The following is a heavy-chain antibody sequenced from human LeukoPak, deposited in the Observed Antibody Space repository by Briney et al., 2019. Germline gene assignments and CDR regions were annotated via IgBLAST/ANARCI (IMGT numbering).Heavy chain of an antibody. CDR1: GFTFSDYY. J-gene: IGHJ5*02. CDR3: ARGAGSLFDP. Sequence: PGGSLRLSCAASGFTFSDYYMSWIRRAPGRGLEWIAYITNSGDTKHYADSVKGRFIVSRDNAKNSLYLQTDSLRADDTAVYYCARGAGSLFDPWGQGTLVTVSS. CDR2: ITNSGDTK. D-gene: IGHD3-10*01. V-gene: IGHV3-11*01.